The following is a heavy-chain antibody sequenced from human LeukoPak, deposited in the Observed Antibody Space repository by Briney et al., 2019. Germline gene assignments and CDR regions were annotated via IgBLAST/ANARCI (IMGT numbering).Heavy chain of an antibody. V-gene: IGHV4-31*03. CDR3: ARLDTAMLFFDY. CDR1: GGSISSGGYY. CDR2: IYYSGST. J-gene: IGHJ4*02. D-gene: IGHD5-18*01. Sequence: PSETLSLTCTVSGGSISSGGYYWSWIRQHPGKGLEWIGYIYYSGSTYYNPSLKSRVTISVDTSKNQFSLKLSSVTAADTAVYYCARLDTAMLFFDYWGQGTLVTVSS.